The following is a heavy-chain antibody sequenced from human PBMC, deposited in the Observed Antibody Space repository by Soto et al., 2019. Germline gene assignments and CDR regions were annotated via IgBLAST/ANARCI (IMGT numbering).Heavy chain of an antibody. Sequence: EVQLVESGGGLVKPGGSLRLSCAASGFTFSSYSMNWVRQAPGKGLEWVSSISSSTGYIDYADSVKGRFTISRDNAKNLLYLQMNSLRAEDTAVYYCARMRGSYDFDYWGQGTLVTVSS. J-gene: IGHJ4*02. D-gene: IGHD1-26*01. V-gene: IGHV3-21*01. CDR2: ISSSTGYI. CDR3: ARMRGSYDFDY. CDR1: GFTFSSYS.